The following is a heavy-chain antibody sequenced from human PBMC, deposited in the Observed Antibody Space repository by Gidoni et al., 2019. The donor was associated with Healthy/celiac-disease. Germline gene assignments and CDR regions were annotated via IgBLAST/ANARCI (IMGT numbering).Heavy chain of an antibody. CDR1: GVSISSRSYY. CDR2: IYYSGST. Sequence: QLQLQESGPGLVKPSETLSLTCTVSGVSISSRSYYWGWIRQPPGKGLEWIGSIYYSGSTYYNPSLKSRVTISVDTSKNQFSLKLSSVTAADTAVYYCARRRVVVAHVPLGRFDYWDQGTLVTVSS. D-gene: IGHD2-15*01. J-gene: IGHJ4*02. V-gene: IGHV4-39*01. CDR3: ARRRVVVAHVPLGRFDY.